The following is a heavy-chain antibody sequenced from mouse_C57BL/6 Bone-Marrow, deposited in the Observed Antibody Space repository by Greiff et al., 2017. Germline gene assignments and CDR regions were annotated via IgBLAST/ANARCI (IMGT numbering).Heavy chain of an antibody. D-gene: IGHD2-2*01. V-gene: IGHV1-50*01. Sequence: QVQLLQPGAELVKPGASVKLSCKASGYTFTSYWMQWVKQRPGQGLEWIGEIDPSDSYTNYNQKFTGMATLTVDTSYSTAYMQISSLTSEDSAVYYCEGYGCAYWGQGTLVTVSA. J-gene: IGHJ3*01. CDR2: IDPSDSYT. CDR3: EGYGCAY. CDR1: GYTFTSYW.